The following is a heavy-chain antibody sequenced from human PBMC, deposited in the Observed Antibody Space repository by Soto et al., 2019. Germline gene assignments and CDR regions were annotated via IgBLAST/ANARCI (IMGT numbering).Heavy chain of an antibody. Sequence: QVHLVQSGAEVKKPGASVKVSCKGSGYIFTTYGITWVRQAPGQGLGWMGWISAHNGNTNYAQKLQGRVTVTRDTSTSTAFMELRNLRSDDTAVYYCARGRYGDYWGQGDVVTVSS. D-gene: IGHD1-1*01. CDR3: ARGRYGDY. V-gene: IGHV1-18*01. J-gene: IGHJ4*02. CDR2: ISAHNGNT. CDR1: GYIFTTYG.